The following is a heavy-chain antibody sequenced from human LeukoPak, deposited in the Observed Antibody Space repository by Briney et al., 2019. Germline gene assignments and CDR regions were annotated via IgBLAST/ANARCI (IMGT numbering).Heavy chain of an antibody. V-gene: IGHV1-2*02. D-gene: IGHD3-10*01. CDR1: GYTFTGYY. CDR3: ARETSYNRGSYYVSPNNWFDP. Sequence: GASVKVSCKASGYTFTGYYMHWVRQAPGQGLEWMGWINPNSGGTNYAQKFQGRVTMTRDTSISTAYMELSRLRSDDTAVYYCARETSYNRGSYYVSPNNWFDPWGQGTLVTVSS. CDR2: INPNSGGT. J-gene: IGHJ5*02.